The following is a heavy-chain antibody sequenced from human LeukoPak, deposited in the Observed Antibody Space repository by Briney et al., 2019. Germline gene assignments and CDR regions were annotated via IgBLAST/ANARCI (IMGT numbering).Heavy chain of an antibody. Sequence: AGGSLRLSCAASGFTFSGFNMNWFRQAPGKGLEWLSYINVLGTTINYAASVKGRFTISRDDSKSLLHLQMSNLRAEDTAVYYWPPQPAISRGAHGGQGPLVIVSS. D-gene: IGHD2-2*01. CDR2: INVLGTTI. CDR3: PPQPAISRGAH. CDR1: GFTFSGFN. J-gene: IGHJ4*02. V-gene: IGHV3-48*04.